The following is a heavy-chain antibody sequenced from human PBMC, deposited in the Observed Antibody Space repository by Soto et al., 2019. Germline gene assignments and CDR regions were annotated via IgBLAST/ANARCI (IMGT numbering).Heavy chain of an antibody. J-gene: IGHJ4*02. V-gene: IGHV1-3*01. D-gene: IGHD3-16*02. CDR3: ARGEGYYDYVWGSYRYRLFDY. CDR2: INAGNGNT. Sequence: QVQLVQSGAEVKKPGASVKVSCKASGYTFTSYAMHWVRQAPGQRLEWMGWINAGNGNTKYSQKFKGRVTITRDTCASTAYMELSSLRSEDTAVYYCARGEGYYDYVWGSYRYRLFDYWGQGTLVTVSS. CDR1: GYTFTSYA.